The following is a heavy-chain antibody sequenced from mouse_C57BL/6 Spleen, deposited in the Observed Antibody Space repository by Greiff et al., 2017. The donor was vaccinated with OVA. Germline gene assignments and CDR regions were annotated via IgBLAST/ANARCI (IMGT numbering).Heavy chain of an antibody. V-gene: IGHV1-55*01. CDR2: IYPGSGSP. Sequence: QVQLQQSGAELVKPGASVKMSCKASGYTFTSYWITWVKQRPGQGLAWIGDIYPGSGSPHYNEKFKSTATLTVATSSSTAYMQLSSLTSEDSAVYYCARRMTTVVAEDAWFAYWGQGTLVTVSA. CDR3: ARRMTTVVAEDAWFAY. D-gene: IGHD1-1*01. CDR1: GYTFTSYW. J-gene: IGHJ3*01.